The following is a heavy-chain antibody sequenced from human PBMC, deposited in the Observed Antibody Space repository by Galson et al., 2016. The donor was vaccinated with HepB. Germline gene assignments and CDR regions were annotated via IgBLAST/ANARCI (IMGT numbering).Heavy chain of an antibody. J-gene: IGHJ4*02. CDR1: GFMFSTYW. V-gene: IGHV3-74*01. CDR3: VRDSGTYPGYYDF. Sequence: SLRLSCAASGFMFSTYWMQWVRQAPGKGLVWVSLIDPDGTTIDYADSVRGRFSISRDNAKNTMSLQMNCLRVEDMGVYYCVRDSGTYPGYYDFWGQGTLVTVSS. CDR2: IDPDGTTI. D-gene: IGHD1-26*01.